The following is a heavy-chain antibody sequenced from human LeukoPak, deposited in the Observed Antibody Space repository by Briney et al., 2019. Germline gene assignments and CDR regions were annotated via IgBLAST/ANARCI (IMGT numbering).Heavy chain of an antibody. CDR1: GFTFSSYS. J-gene: IGHJ4*02. V-gene: IGHV3-48*01. Sequence: HAGGSLRLSCAASGFTFSSYSMTWVRQAPGKGLEWVSYISSGSSTIYYADSVKGRFTISRDNAKNSLYLQMNSLRAEDTAVYYCAKGRVHIVVVTAIAYWGQGTLVTVSS. CDR2: ISSGSSTI. CDR3: AKGRVHIVVVTAIAY. D-gene: IGHD2-21*02.